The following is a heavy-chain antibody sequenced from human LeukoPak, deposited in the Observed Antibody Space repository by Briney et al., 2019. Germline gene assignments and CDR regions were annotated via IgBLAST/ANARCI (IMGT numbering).Heavy chain of an antibody. D-gene: IGHD6-19*01. V-gene: IGHV3-23*01. CDR2: ISGSAGST. CDR3: AKGSVAATYKFDC. Sequence: GGSLRLSCAASGFTFNNFAMSWVRQAPGTGLEWVSAISGSAGSTYYADSVKGRFTISRDKSKNTLYLQMDSLGAEDTAVYFCAKGSVAATYKFDCWGQGTLVTVSS. J-gene: IGHJ4*02. CDR1: GFTFNNFA.